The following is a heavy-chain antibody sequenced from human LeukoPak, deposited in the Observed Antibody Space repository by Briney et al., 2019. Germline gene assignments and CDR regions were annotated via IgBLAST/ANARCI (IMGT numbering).Heavy chain of an antibody. V-gene: IGHV3-74*01. D-gene: IGHD6-19*01. CDR2: INSDESST. CDR1: GFTFSSYW. CDR3: ARDASSGWYAYYYYYMDV. J-gene: IGHJ6*03. Sequence: PGGSLRLSCAASGFTFSSYWMHWVRQAPGKGLVWVSRINSDESSTSYADSVKGRFTISRDNAKNTLYLQMNSLRAEDTAVYYCARDASSGWYAYYYYYMDVWGKGTTVTVSS.